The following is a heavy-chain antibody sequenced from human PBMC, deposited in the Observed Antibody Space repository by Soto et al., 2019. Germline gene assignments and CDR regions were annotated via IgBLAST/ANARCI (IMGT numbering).Heavy chain of an antibody. J-gene: IGHJ4*02. Sequence: GESLKISCKGSGYTFTDYWISWVRQMPGKGLEWMGRIDPSDSYTSNSPSFQGHVSISADKSINTAYMQWSSPKASDTAMYYCVRHRVGSYYYFDYWGQGTLVTVSS. CDR2: IDPSDSYT. V-gene: IGHV5-10-1*01. D-gene: IGHD1-26*01. CDR1: GYTFTDYW. CDR3: VRHRVGSYYYFDY.